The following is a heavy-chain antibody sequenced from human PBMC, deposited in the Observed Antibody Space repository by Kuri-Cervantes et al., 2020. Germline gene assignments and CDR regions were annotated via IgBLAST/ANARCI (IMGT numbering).Heavy chain of an antibody. J-gene: IGHJ4*02. CDR2: NIPILGIA. D-gene: IGHD4-17*01. CDR1: VGTFSSYT. Sequence: SVKVSCQASVGTFSSYTISWVRQPPGQGLEWMGRNIPILGIANYAQKFHARVTITANKSTSTAYMELSSLRSEDTAVYYCARGATTYYFDYWGQGTLVTVSS. CDR3: ARGATTYYFDY. V-gene: IGHV1-69*02.